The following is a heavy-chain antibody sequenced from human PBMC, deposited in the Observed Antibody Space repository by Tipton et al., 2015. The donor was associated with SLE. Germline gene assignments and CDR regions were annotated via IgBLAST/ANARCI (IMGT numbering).Heavy chain of an antibody. CDR1: GFTFSSYA. CDR2: ISVSGAGT. D-gene: IGHD2-15*01. CDR3: AKDEGYCSGGTCYYFDY. J-gene: IGHJ4*02. Sequence: SLRLSCAASGFTFSSYAMSWVRQAPGKGLEWVSFISVSGAGTPYADSVKGRFTISRDNSKNTLYLQMNSLRAEDTAVYYCAKDEGYCSGGTCYYFDYWGQGTLVTVSS. V-gene: IGHV3-23*01.